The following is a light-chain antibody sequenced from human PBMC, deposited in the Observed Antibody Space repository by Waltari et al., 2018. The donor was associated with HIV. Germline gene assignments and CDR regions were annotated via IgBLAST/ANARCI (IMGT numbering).Light chain of an antibody. CDR3: QQFNSYPPIT. Sequence: EVVLTQSPDLHSVTPNEKVTITCRASQSIGDSLHWYQQKPDQSPKLLFKFASQSISGVPSRFSGSGSGTDFTLTISSLQPEDFATYYCQQFNSYPPITFGQGTRLEIK. V-gene: IGKV6-21*02. J-gene: IGKJ5*01. CDR2: FAS. CDR1: QSIGDS.